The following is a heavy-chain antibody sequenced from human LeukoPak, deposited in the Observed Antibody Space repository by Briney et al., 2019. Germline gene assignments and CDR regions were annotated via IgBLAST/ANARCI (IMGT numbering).Heavy chain of an antibody. CDR1: GFTFSSYG. CDR3: ARETPRRGETRDGYR. Sequence: PGRSLRLFCAASGFTFSSYGMHWVRQAPGKGLEWVANIKEDGSETYYADSVKGRFTISRDNPKNLLFLQINSLRVEDTAVYYCARETPRRGETRDGYRWGQGTLVTVSS. J-gene: IGHJ4*02. D-gene: IGHD5-24*01. V-gene: IGHV3-7*01. CDR2: IKEDGSET.